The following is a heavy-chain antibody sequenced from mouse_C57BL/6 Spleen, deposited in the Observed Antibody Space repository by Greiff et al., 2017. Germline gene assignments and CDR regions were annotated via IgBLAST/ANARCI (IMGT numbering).Heavy chain of an antibody. CDR2: IYPGDGDT. V-gene: IGHV1-82*01. CDR1: GYAFSSSW. Sequence: QVQLQQSGPELVKPGASVKISCKASGYAFSSSWMNWVKQRPGKGLEWIGRIYPGDGDTNYNGKFKGKATLTADKSSSTAYMQLSSLTSEDSAVYFCARDDGYPYYFDYGGQGTTLTVSS. D-gene: IGHD2-3*01. CDR3: ARDDGYPYYFDY. J-gene: IGHJ2*01.